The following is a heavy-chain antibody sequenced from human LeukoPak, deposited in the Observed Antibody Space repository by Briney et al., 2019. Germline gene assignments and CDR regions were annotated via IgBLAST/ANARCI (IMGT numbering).Heavy chain of an antibody. Sequence: NASETLSLTCAVYGGSFSGYYWSWIRQPPGKGLEWIGYIYYSGSTNYNPSLKGRVTISVDTSKNQFSLKLSSVTAADTAVYYCARQNSNYPLDWGQGTLVTVSS. D-gene: IGHD4-11*01. CDR2: IYYSGST. J-gene: IGHJ4*02. CDR3: ARQNSNYPLD. V-gene: IGHV4-59*08. CDR1: GGSFSGYY.